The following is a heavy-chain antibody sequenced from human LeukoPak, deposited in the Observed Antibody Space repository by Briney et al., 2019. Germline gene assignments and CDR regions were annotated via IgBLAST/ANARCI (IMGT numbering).Heavy chain of an antibody. CDR1: GYSFTSYW. CDR3: VRAAPQYQLLLNWFDT. J-gene: IGHJ5*02. Sequence: GESLKISCKGSGYSFTSYWIGWVRQMPGKGLEWMGIIYPGDSDTRYSPSFQGQVTISADKSISTAYLQWSSLKASDTAMYYCVRAAPQYQLLLNWFDTWGQGNLVTVSS. D-gene: IGHD2-2*01. CDR2: IYPGDSDT. V-gene: IGHV5-51*01.